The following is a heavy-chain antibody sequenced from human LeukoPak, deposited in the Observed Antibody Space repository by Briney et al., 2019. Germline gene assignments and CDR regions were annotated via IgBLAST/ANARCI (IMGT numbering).Heavy chain of an antibody. J-gene: IGHJ4*02. CDR2: ISDTGGRT. V-gene: IGHV3-23*01. D-gene: IGHD3-22*01. CDR3: AKRGVVIRVILVGFHKEAYYFDS. Sequence: GGSLRLSCAVSGITLSNYGMTWVRQAPGEGLEWVAGISDTGGRTNYADSVKGRFTISRDNPKNTLYLQMNSLRAEATAVYFCAKRGVVIRVILVGFHKEAYYFDSWGQGALVTVSS. CDR1: GITLSNYG.